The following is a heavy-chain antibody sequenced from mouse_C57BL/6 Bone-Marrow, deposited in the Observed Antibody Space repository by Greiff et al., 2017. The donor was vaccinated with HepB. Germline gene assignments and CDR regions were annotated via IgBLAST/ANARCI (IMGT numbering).Heavy chain of an antibody. CDR1: GFNFTDDY. Sequence: VQLQQSGAELVRPGASVKLSCTASGFNFTDDYMHWVKQRPEQGLEWIGWIDPENGDTEYASKFQGKATITADTSSSTAYLQLSSLTSEDTAVYYCTTEVATNFDYWGQGTTLTVSS. CDR3: TTEVATNFDY. J-gene: IGHJ2*01. CDR2: IDPENGDT. V-gene: IGHV14-4*01. D-gene: IGHD1-1*01.